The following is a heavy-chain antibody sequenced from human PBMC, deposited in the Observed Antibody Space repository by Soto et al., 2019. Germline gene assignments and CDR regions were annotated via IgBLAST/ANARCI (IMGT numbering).Heavy chain of an antibody. Sequence: GGSLRLSCAASGFTFSSYGMHWVRQAPGKGLEWVAVISYDGSNKYYADSVKGRFTISRDNSKNTLYLQMDSLRAEDTAVYYCAKEALWFGESNAFDIWGQGTMVTVSS. CDR3: AKEALWFGESNAFDI. V-gene: IGHV3-30*18. CDR2: ISYDGSNK. D-gene: IGHD3-10*01. J-gene: IGHJ3*02. CDR1: GFTFSSYG.